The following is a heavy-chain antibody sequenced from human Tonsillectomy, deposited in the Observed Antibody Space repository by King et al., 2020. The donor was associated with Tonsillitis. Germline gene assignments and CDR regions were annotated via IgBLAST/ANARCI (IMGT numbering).Heavy chain of an antibody. J-gene: IGHJ4*02. CDR1: GFTFSSYA. D-gene: IGHD1-1*01. Sequence: VQLVESGGGLVQPGRSRRLSCAASGFTFSSYAMSWVRQAPGKGLEGVSAVSGSGGSRYYAEIVKGRFTISRDNSKNTLYLQMSSLRAEDTAVYYCAKTSGAVTGNFDSWGQGTRVTVSS. V-gene: IGHV3-23*04. CDR3: AKTSGAVTGNFDS. CDR2: VSGSGGSR.